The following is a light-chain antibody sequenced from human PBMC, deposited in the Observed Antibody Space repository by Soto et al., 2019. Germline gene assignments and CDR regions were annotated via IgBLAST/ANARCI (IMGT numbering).Light chain of an antibody. V-gene: IGKV3D-15*01. J-gene: IGKJ4*01. Sequence: EIVVTQSPATLSVSPGERATLSCRASQSVSSNYLAWYQQKPGQAPRLLVYGASTRATGIPDRFSGSGSGTDFTLTISSLQPEDFATYYCQQANSFPLTFGGGTKVDIK. CDR3: QQANSFPLT. CDR1: QSVSSN. CDR2: GAS.